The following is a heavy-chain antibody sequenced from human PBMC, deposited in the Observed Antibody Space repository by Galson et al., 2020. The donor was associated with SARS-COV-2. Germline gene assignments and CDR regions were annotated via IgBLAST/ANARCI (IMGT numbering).Heavy chain of an antibody. CDR2: ISGNDGST. D-gene: IGHD6-19*01. CDR3: AKMRSGIAVAGTSY. CDR1: GLTFSSYA. J-gene: IGHJ4*02. Sequence: GGSLRLSCAASGLTFSSYAMSWVRQPPGKGLEWVPSISGNDGSTYYADSVKGRFTSPRDNSKNTLYLQMNSLRVEDPAVYYCAKMRSGIAVAGTSYGGQGNLVTGSS. V-gene: IGHV3-23*01.